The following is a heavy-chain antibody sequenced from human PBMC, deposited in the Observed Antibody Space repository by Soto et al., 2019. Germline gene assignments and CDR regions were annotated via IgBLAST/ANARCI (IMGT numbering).Heavy chain of an antibody. CDR1: GGSISSYY. V-gene: IGHV4-59*01. CDR3: ARDGGLDTGIDY. D-gene: IGHD5-18*01. CDR2: IYYSGST. J-gene: IGHJ4*02. Sequence: SETLSLTCTVSGGSISSYYWSWIRQPPGKGLEWIGYIYYSGSTNYNPSLKSRVTISVDTSKNQFSLKLSSVTAADTAVYYCARDGGLDTGIDYWGQGTLVTVSS.